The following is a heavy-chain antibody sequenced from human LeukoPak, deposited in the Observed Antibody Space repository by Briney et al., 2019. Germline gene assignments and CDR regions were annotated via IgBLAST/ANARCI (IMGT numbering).Heavy chain of an antibody. CDR2: ISSSSSTI. CDR1: GFTFSSYS. D-gene: IGHD6-13*01. CDR3: ARDGQQLPRGYYYYYMDV. J-gene: IGHJ6*03. V-gene: IGHV3-48*01. Sequence: PGGSLRLSCAASGFTFSSYSMNWVRQAPGKGLEWVSYISSSSSTIYYADSVKGRFTISRDNAKNSLYLQMNSLRAEDTAVYYCARDGQQLPRGYYYYYMDVWGKGTTVTVSS.